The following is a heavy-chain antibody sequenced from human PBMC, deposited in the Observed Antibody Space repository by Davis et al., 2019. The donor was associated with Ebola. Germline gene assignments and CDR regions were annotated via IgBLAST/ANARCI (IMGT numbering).Heavy chain of an antibody. J-gene: IGHJ4*02. Sequence: MPSETLSLTCTVSGDSISSGGYCWTWIRQLPGKGLEWIGYVYHTGETSYNPSLESRLTISADTSKNQFFLNLRSVTAADTAVYFCARDTILGVGIDAWGQGSLSPSPQ. D-gene: IGHD2-21*01. CDR1: GDSISSGGYC. CDR2: VYHTGET. V-gene: IGHV4-31*03. CDR3: ARDTILGVGIDA.